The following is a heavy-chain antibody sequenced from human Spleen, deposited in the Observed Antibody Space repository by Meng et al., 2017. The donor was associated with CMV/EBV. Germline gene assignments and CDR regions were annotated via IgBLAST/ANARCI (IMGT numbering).Heavy chain of an antibody. CDR1: GFTFSTYW. V-gene: IGHV3-7*01. Sequence: GGSLRLSCAASGFTFSTYWMTWGRQAPEKGLEWVASIKQDGSDKYYVDSVKGRFTISRDNAKNSLYLQMNSLRAEDAAVYYCARRHYFDYWGQGTLVTVSS. CDR2: IKQDGSDK. J-gene: IGHJ4*02. CDR3: ARRHYFDY.